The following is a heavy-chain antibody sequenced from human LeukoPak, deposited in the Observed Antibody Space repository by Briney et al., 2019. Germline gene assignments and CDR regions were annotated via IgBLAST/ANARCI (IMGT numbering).Heavy chain of an antibody. CDR2: IIPIFGTA. V-gene: IGHV1-69*13. D-gene: IGHD6-6*01. CDR1: GGTFSSYA. J-gene: IGHJ4*02. Sequence: ASVKVSCKASGGTFSSYAISWVRQAPGQGLEWMGGIIPIFGTANYAQKFQGRVTITADESTSTAYMELSSLRSEDTAVYYCARESGEQLAPDYWGQGTLVTVSS. CDR3: ARESGEQLAPDY.